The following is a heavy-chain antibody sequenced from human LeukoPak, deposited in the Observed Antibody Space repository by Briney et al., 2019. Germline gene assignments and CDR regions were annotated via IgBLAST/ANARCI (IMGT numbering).Heavy chain of an antibody. CDR2: ISSSGSTI. CDR3: ARVYYGSGSYYLYDAFDI. CDR1: GFTFSSYG. D-gene: IGHD3-10*01. Sequence: GGSLRLSCAASGFTFSSYGMNWVRQAPGKGLERVSYISSSGSTIYYADSVKGRFTISRDNAKNSLYLQMNSLRAEDTALYYCARVYYGSGSYYLYDAFDIWGQGTMITVSS. V-gene: IGHV3-48*03. J-gene: IGHJ3*02.